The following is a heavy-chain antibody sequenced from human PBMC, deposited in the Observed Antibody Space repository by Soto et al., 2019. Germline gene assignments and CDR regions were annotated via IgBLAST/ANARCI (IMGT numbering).Heavy chain of an antibody. CDR3: VRIIAVAGPDAIDI. CDR1: GFTFSSFA. J-gene: IGHJ3*02. Sequence: GGSLRLSCAASGFTFSSFAMSWVRQGPGKGLEWLSVIWYDGNKKDYADSVKGRFTISRDDSKSAIYLQMNSLRVEDTAVYYCVRIIAVAGPDAIDIWGQGTMGTRSS. D-gene: IGHD6-19*01. CDR2: IWYDGNKK. V-gene: IGHV3-33*08.